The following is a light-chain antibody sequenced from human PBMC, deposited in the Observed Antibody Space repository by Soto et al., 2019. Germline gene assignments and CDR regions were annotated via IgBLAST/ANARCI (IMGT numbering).Light chain of an antibody. CDR1: SSDVGGYNY. CDR3: SSYRSSSTLKYV. V-gene: IGLV2-14*01. Sequence: QSALTQPASVSGSPGQSITISCTGTSSDVGGYNYVSWYQQHPGKAPKLMIYDVSNRPSGVSNRFSGSKSGNTASLTISGLQAEDEADYYCSSYRSSSTLKYVFGTGTKVTV. J-gene: IGLJ1*01. CDR2: DVS.